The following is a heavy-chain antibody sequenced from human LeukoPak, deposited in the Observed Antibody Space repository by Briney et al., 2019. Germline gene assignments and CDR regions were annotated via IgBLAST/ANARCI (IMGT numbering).Heavy chain of an antibody. CDR3: ASYSSSWYDVY. D-gene: IGHD6-13*01. CDR2: IYTSGST. V-gene: IGHV4-4*09. Sequence: PSETLSLTCTVSGGSISSYYWSWIRQPPGKGLEWIGYIYTSGSTNYNPSLKSRVTISVDTSKNQFSLKLSSVTAADTAVYYCASYSSSWYDVYWGQGTLVTVSS. J-gene: IGHJ4*02. CDR1: GGSISSYY.